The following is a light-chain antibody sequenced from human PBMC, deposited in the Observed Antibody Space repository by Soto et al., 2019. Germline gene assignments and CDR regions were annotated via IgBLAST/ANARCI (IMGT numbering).Light chain of an antibody. CDR3: AARDDRLNGHV. V-gene: IGLV1-44*01. Sequence: QSVLTQPPSLSATPGQRVTISCSGGGSNVGSNGVEWLQQLPGAAPQLLIYSDTERPSGVPDRFSGSRAGTSASLAISGLQSEDEADYYCAARDDRLNGHVFGTGTKVTVL. CDR1: GSNVGSNG. CDR2: SDT. J-gene: IGLJ1*01.